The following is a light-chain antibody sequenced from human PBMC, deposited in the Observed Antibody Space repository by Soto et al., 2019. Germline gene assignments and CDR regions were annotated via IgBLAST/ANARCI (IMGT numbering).Light chain of an antibody. CDR1: SSDVGGYNY. J-gene: IGLJ3*02. CDR2: EVT. CDR3: SSDAASNNFYFV. V-gene: IGLV2-8*01. Sequence: QSALTQPPSASGSPGQSVTISCTGTSSDVGGYNYVSWYQQYPGRAPKLMLYEVTKRPSGVPDRFSGSKSGNTASLTVSGLQAEDEADYYCSSDAASNNFYFVFGGGTKLTVL.